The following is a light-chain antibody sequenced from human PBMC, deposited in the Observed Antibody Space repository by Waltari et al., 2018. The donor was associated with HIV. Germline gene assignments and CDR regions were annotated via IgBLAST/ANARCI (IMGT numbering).Light chain of an antibody. CDR1: SLXYNSKNXNY. CDR2: WXS. CDR3: QQYYGDSFT. V-gene: IGKV4-1*01. Sequence: SLXYNSKNXNYXAWYXQRXGEPPKLLIYWXSTREAGXPDRFSGSGSGTDFTLTISSLQSEDVAVYYCQQYYGDSFTFGQGTKVEIK. J-gene: IGKJ2*01.